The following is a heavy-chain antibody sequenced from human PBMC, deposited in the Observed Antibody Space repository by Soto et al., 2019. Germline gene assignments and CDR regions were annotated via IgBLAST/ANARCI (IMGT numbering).Heavy chain of an antibody. Sequence: ASVKVSCKASGYTFTSYGISWVRQAPGQGLEWMGWISAYNGNTNYAQKLQGRVTMTTDTSTSTAYMELRSLRSDDTAVYYCASSESGYSYGYGAFDIWGQGIMVTVSS. V-gene: IGHV1-18*04. D-gene: IGHD5-18*01. CDR1: GYTFTSYG. CDR2: ISAYNGNT. J-gene: IGHJ3*02. CDR3: ASSESGYSYGYGAFDI.